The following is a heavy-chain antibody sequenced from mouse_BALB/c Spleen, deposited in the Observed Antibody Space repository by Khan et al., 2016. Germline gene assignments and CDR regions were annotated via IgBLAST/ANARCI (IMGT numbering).Heavy chain of an antibody. V-gene: IGHV3-1*02. CDR2: IHYSGST. CDR1: GYSITSHYS. J-gene: IGHJ2*01. CDR3: AGSSSGYWYYFDY. D-gene: IGHD3-1*01. Sequence: EVQLQESGPDLVKPSQSVSLTCTVTGYSITSHYSWHWIRHFPGNKVEWMGYIHYSGSTDYNPSLKSRTSITRDTAKNQFFLHLNSVTTEDTATXYCAGSSSGYWYYFDYWGQGTTLTVSS.